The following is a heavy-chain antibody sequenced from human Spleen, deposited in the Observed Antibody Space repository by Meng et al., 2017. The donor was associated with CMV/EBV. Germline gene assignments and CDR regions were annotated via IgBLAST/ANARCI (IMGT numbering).Heavy chain of an antibody. CDR2: ISQGGST. D-gene: IGHD1-14*01. CDR1: GGSGSSGASS. J-gene: IGHJ4*02. CDR3: AGAGRTFEY. Sequence: TCSVRGGSGSSGASSWTWVRQHPGEGLEWIGYISQGGSTLYNPSLESRLTISVDTSMNQFSLTLTSVSAADTAVYYCAGAGRTFEYWGQGALVTVSS. V-gene: IGHV4-31*03.